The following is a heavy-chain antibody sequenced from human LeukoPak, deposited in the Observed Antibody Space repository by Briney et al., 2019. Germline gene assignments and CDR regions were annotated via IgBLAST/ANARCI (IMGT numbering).Heavy chain of an antibody. J-gene: IGHJ6*04. CDR3: VREPHSMKYYYGSGSLAGILDV. V-gene: IGHV4-59*01. Sequence: SETLSLTCTVSGGSISSYYWSWIRQPPGKGLEWIGYIYYSGSTNYNPSLKSRVTISVDTSKNQFSLKLSSVTAADTAVYHCVREPHSMKYYYGSGSLAGILDVWGKGTTVTVSS. CDR1: GGSISSYY. D-gene: IGHD3-10*01. CDR2: IYYSGST.